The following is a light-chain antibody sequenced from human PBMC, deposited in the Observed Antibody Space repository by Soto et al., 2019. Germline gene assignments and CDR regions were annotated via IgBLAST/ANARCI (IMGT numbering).Light chain of an antibody. CDR3: QQYGSSSRT. CDR1: QSISGS. CDR2: GAS. Sequence: EIVLTQSPATLSVSPGERATLSCRASQSISGSLAWYQQKPGQAPRLLIYGASSRATGIPDRFSGSGSGTDFTLTISRLEPEDFAVYYCQQYGSSSRTFGQGTKVDIK. V-gene: IGKV3-20*01. J-gene: IGKJ1*01.